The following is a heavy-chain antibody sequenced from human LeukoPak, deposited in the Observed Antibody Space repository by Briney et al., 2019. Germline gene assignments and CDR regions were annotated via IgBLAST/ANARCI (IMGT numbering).Heavy chain of an antibody. CDR3: AKSGASRSYYDFWSGYQYYFDY. Sequence: GGSLGLSCAASGFTFSSYGMHWVRQAPGKGLEWVAVISYDGSNKYYADSVKGRFTISRDNSKNTLYLQMNSLRAEDTAVYYCAKSGASRSYYDFWSGYQYYFDYWGQGTLVTVSS. CDR1: GFTFSSYG. J-gene: IGHJ4*02. D-gene: IGHD3-3*01. CDR2: ISYDGSNK. V-gene: IGHV3-30*18.